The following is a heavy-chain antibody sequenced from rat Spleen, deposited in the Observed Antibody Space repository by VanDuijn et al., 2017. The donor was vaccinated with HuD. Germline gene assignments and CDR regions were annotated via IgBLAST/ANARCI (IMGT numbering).Heavy chain of an antibody. J-gene: IGHJ2*01. Sequence: EVQLVESGGGLVQPGRSMKLSCAALGFSFSNYYMAWVRQAPTKGLEWVASMNTGGDNTYYRDSVKGRFTISRDNAQNTLYLQMNSLRSEDTATYYCTRGEEAIGGYWGQGVMVTVSS. D-gene: IGHD1-11*01. V-gene: IGHV5-25*01. CDR3: TRGEEAIGGY. CDR1: GFSFSNYY. CDR2: MNTGGDNT.